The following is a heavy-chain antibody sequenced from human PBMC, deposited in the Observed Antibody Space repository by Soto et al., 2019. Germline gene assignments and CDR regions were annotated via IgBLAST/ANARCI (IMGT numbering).Heavy chain of an antibody. D-gene: IGHD2-2*02. Sequence: EVQLLESGGGLVQPGGSLRLSCAASGFTFTNYAMRWVRQAPGKGLEWVSAISGSGSSTYYADSVKGRFTISRDNSENTLFLQMNSLRAEDTAVYYCACFTALNYYYGMDVWGQGTTVTVSS. V-gene: IGHV3-23*01. CDR1: GFTFTNYA. CDR3: ACFTALNYYYGMDV. J-gene: IGHJ6*02. CDR2: ISGSGSST.